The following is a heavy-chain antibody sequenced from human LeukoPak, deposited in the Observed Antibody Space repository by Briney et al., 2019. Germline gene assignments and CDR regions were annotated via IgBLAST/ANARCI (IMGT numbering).Heavy chain of an antibody. Sequence: ASAKVSCKASGYTFTSYDINWVRQATGQGLEWMGWMNPNSGNTGYAQKFQGRVTMTRNTSISTAYMELSSLRSEDTAVYYCARRAYGDYTNWFDPWGQGTLVTVSS. CDR2: MNPNSGNT. CDR1: GYTFTSYD. D-gene: IGHD4-17*01. J-gene: IGHJ5*02. V-gene: IGHV1-8*01. CDR3: ARRAYGDYTNWFDP.